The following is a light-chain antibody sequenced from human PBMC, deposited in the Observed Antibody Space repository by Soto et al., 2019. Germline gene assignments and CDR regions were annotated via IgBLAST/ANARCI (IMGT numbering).Light chain of an antibody. J-gene: IGLJ2*01. V-gene: IGLV2-8*01. CDR2: EVS. Sequence: QSVLTQPPSASGSPGQSVTISCTGTSSDVGGYNFVSWYQQHPGKAPKLMIYEVSKRPSGVPDRFSGSKSGNTASLTVSGLEAEDGDDYYCTYYGARNNDLFGGGTKLTVL. CDR1: SSDVGGYNF. CDR3: TYYGARNNDL.